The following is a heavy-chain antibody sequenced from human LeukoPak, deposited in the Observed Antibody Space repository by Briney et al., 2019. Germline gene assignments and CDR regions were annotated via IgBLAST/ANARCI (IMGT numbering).Heavy chain of an antibody. CDR2: IGSSSSTI. V-gene: IGHV3-48*01. D-gene: IGHD6-19*01. Sequence: GGSLRLSCAASGFTFSSYSMNWVRQAPGKGLEWVSYIGSSSSTIYYGDSVKGRFTISRDNAKNSLYLQMNSLRAEDTAVYYCAKEGQWLVRGYFDYWGQGTLVTVSS. CDR3: AKEGQWLVRGYFDY. CDR1: GFTFSSYS. J-gene: IGHJ4*02.